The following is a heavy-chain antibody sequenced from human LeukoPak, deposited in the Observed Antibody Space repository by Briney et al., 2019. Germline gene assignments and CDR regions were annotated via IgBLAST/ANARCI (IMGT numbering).Heavy chain of an antibody. Sequence: PSETLSLTCTVSGGSISSYYWSWIRQPPGKGREWIGYIYYSGSTNYNPSLKSRVTISVDTSKNQFSLKLSSVTAADTAVYYCARQLGFDAFDIWGQGTMVTVTS. CDR3: ARQLGFDAFDI. J-gene: IGHJ3*02. V-gene: IGHV4-59*01. D-gene: IGHD1-1*01. CDR2: IYYSGST. CDR1: GGSISSYY.